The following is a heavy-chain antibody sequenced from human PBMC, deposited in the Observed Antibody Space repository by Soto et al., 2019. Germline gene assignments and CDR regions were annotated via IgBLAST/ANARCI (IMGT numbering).Heavy chain of an antibody. J-gene: IGHJ5*02. CDR1: GGSISSSSYY. CDR2: IYYSGST. V-gene: IGHV4-39*01. D-gene: IGHD2-15*01. Sequence: QLQLQESGPGLVKPSETLSLTCTVSGGSISSSSYYWGWIRQPPGKGLEWIGSIYYSGSTYYNPSLKSRVTISVDTSKNQFSLKLSSVTAADTAVYYCARHKAKLAHLHIVVVVAANVGFDPWGQGTLVTVSS. CDR3: ARHKAKLAHLHIVVVVAANVGFDP.